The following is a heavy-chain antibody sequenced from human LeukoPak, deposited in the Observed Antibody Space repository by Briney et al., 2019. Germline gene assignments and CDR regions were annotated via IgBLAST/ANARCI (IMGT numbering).Heavy chain of an antibody. CDR3: ARHMYMANGLKKAFDI. CDR1: GDSINNNNYY. D-gene: IGHD2-8*01. J-gene: IGHJ3*02. Sequence: PSETLSLTCTVSGDSINNNNYYWGWIRQPPGKGLEWIGNIYYSGSTYYNPSLKSRVTISVDTSKNQFSLKLSSVTAADTAVHYCARHMYMANGLKKAFDIWGQGTMVTVSS. V-gene: IGHV4-39*01. CDR2: IYYSGST.